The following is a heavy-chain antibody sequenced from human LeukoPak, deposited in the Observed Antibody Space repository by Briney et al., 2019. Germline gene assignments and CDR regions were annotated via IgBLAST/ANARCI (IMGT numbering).Heavy chain of an antibody. CDR2: ISGNNGNT. J-gene: IGHJ6*03. V-gene: IGHV1-18*01. Sequence: ASVKVSCKASGYTFTIYGISWVRQAPGQGLEWVGWISGNNGNTNYEQKLQGRVTMTTDTSTSTAYMELRSLRSDDTAVYYCAREYTSSWYVYMDVWGKGTTVTVSS. CDR1: GYTFTIYG. CDR3: AREYTSSWYVYMDV. D-gene: IGHD6-13*01.